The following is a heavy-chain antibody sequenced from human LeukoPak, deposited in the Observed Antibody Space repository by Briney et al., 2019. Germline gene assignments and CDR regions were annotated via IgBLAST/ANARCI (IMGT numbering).Heavy chain of an antibody. J-gene: IGHJ6*02. Sequence: ASVKVSCKASGYTFTSYYMHWVRQAPGQGLEWMGIINPSGGSTSYAQKFQGRVTMTRDTSTSTAYMELRSLRSDDTAVYYCVGSGWYGYYGMDVWGQGTTVTVSS. CDR2: INPSGGST. V-gene: IGHV1-46*01. CDR3: VGSGWYGYYGMDV. CDR1: GYTFTSYY. D-gene: IGHD6-19*01.